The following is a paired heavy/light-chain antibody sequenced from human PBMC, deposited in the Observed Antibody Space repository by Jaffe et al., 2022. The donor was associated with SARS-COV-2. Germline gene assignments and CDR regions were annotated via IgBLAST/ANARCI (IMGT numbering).Light chain of an antibody. V-gene: IGLV2-14*03. CDR1: SSDIGAYNY. Sequence: QSALTQPASLSGSPGQSITISCTGTSSDIGAYNYVSWYRQHPGKAPQLMIYDVTSRPSGVSNRFSGSKSGNTASLTISVLHPEDEADYYCSSYTSTSTWVFGGGTKVTVL. CDR3: SSYTSTSTWV. J-gene: IGLJ2*01. CDR2: DVT.
Heavy chain of an antibody. Sequence: QLQLQESGPGVVKPWETLSLTCTVSGGSISIRGYHWGWVRQSPGKGLEWIGTIFDSGVTSYNPSLKTRVTIFVDTSRNQFSLKLTSVTAADTAVYYCARRRGASSLRDYWGQGIMVTVSS. D-gene: IGHD3-10*01. CDR1: GGSISIRGYH. V-gene: IGHV4-39*01. CDR2: IFDSGVT. CDR3: ARRRGASSLRDY. J-gene: IGHJ4*02.